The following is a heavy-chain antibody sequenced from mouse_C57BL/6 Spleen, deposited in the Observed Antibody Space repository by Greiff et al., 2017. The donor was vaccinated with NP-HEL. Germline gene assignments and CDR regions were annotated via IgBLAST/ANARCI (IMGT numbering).Heavy chain of an antibody. CDR2: IDPENGDT. V-gene: IGHV14-4*01. CDR3: TTYYGSSWVYAMDY. J-gene: IGHJ4*01. Sequence: VQLQQSGAELVRPGASVKLSCTASGFNIKDDYMHWVKQRPEQGLEWIGWIDPENGDTEYASKFQGKATITADTSSNTAYLQLSSLTSEDTAVYYCTTYYGSSWVYAMDYWGQGTSVTVSS. CDR1: GFNIKDDY. D-gene: IGHD1-1*01.